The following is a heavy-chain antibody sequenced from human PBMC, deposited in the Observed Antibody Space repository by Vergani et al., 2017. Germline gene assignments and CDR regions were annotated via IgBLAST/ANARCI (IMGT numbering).Heavy chain of an antibody. CDR2: ISSSSSYI. J-gene: IGHJ5*02. Sequence: EVQLVESGGGLVKPGGSLRLSCAASGFTFSSYSMNWVRQAPGKGLEWVSSISSSSSYIYYADSVKGRFTISRDNAKNSLYLQMNSLRAEDTAVYYCARENYDYVWGSYRQNWFDPWGQGTLVTVSS. CDR1: GFTFSSYS. V-gene: IGHV3-21*01. CDR3: ARENYDYVWGSYRQNWFDP. D-gene: IGHD3-16*02.